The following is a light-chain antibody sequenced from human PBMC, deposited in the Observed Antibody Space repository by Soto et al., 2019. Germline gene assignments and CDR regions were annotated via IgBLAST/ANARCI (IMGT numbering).Light chain of an antibody. J-gene: IGLJ2*01. CDR2: EVS. Sequence: QSALTQPPSAYGSPGQSVTISCTGTSSDVGGYNYVSWYQQHPGKAPKLMIYEVSKRPSGVPDRFSGSKSGNTASLTVSGLQADDEADYYCSSYGGGNTVVFGGGTKVTVL. CDR3: SSYGGGNTVV. V-gene: IGLV2-8*01. CDR1: SSDVGGYNY.